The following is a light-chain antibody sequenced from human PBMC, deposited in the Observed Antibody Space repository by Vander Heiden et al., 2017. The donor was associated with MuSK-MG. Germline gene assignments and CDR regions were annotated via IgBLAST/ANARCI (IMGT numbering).Light chain of an antibody. Sequence: QSALTQPAPVSGSPGQSITISCTGTSSNIDYSYVAWYQQHPGKAPKLMIFEVSNRPSGVSNRFSGSKSGNTASLDISGLQAEDEADYYCSSYTSSSTLVFGGGTNLTVL. V-gene: IGLV2-14*01. CDR1: SSNIDYSY. J-gene: IGLJ2*01. CDR2: EVS. CDR3: SSYTSSSTLV.